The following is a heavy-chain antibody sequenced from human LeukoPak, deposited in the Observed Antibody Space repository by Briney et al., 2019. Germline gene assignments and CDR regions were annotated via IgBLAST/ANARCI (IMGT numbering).Heavy chain of an antibody. Sequence: PGGSLRLSCSASGFTFTTFWMNWVRQVPGKGLVWVSLINPDGSTTTYADSVKGRFTISRDTSKHTLYLQMSSLRAEDTAVYYCVKRPVVGGTTGKYFDHWGQGTLVTVSA. CDR3: VKRPVVGGTTGKYFDH. CDR1: GFTFTTFW. CDR2: INPDGSTT. J-gene: IGHJ4*02. V-gene: IGHV3-74*01. D-gene: IGHD1-26*01.